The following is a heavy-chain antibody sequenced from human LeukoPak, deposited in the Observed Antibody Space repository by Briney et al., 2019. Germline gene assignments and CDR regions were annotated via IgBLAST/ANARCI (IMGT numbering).Heavy chain of an antibody. CDR3: ARRSIAARGLNWFDP. V-gene: IGHV4-34*01. D-gene: IGHD6-6*01. CDR1: GGSFSGYY. J-gene: IGHJ5*02. CDR2: INHSGST. Sequence: PSETLSLTCAVYGGSFSGYYWSWIRQPPGKGLEWIGEINHSGSTNYNPSLKSRVTISVDTSKNQFSLKLSSVTAADTAVYYCARRSIAARGLNWFDPWGQGTLVTVSS.